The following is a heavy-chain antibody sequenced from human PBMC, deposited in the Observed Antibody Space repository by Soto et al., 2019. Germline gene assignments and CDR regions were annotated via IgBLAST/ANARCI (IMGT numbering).Heavy chain of an antibody. D-gene: IGHD2-15*01. J-gene: IGHJ4*02. CDR1: GYTFTSYG. V-gene: IGHV1-18*01. Sequence: QVQLVQSGAEVKKPGASVKVSCKASGYTFTSYGISWVRQAPGQGLEWMGWISAYNGNTNYAQKLQGRVTMTTDTSARSAYKVLRSLRADATAVYYCAIDHRYCGGGSCYSAFDYWGQGTLVTVSA. CDR2: ISAYNGNT. CDR3: AIDHRYCGGGSCYSAFDY.